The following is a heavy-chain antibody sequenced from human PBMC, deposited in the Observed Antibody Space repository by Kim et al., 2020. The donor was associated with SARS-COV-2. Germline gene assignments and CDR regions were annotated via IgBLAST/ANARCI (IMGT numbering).Heavy chain of an antibody. CDR2: ISYDGSNK. V-gene: IGHV3-30*04. Sequence: GGSLRLSCAASGFTFSSYAMHWVRQAPGKGLEWVAVISYDGSNKYYADSVKGRFTISRDNSKNTLYLQMNSLRAEDTAVYYCARDIRRIAAAGTFVYWGQGTLVTVSS. CDR1: GFTFSSYA. J-gene: IGHJ4*02. D-gene: IGHD6-13*01. CDR3: ARDIRRIAAAGTFVY.